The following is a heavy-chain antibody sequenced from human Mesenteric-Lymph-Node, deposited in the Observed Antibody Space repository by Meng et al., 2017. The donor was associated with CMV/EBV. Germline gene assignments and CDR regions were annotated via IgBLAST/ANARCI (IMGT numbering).Heavy chain of an antibody. D-gene: IGHD6-19*01. V-gene: IGHV5-51*01. CDR1: GYDFSAYW. CDR2: IYPGDSGT. Sequence: GESLKISCMGSGYDFSAYWIGWVRQMPGKGLEWMGIIYPGDSGTRYSPSFQGQVTFSADKSISTAYLQWSSLKASDTAIYYCARQTSGWPNWFDPWGQGTLVTVSS. J-gene: IGHJ5*02. CDR3: ARQTSGWPNWFDP.